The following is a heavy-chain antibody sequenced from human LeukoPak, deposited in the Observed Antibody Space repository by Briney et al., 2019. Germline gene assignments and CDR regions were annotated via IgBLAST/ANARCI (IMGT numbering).Heavy chain of an antibody. CDR3: ARDRATIFGVVIATFDY. V-gene: IGHV1-18*01. D-gene: IGHD3-3*01. Sequence: GASVKVSCKASGYTFTSYGISWVRQAPGQGLEWMGWISAYNGNTNYAQKLQARVTMTTDTSTSTAYMELRSLGSDDTAVYYCARDRATIFGVVIATFDYWGQGTLVTVSS. CDR1: GYTFTSYG. CDR2: ISAYNGNT. J-gene: IGHJ4*02.